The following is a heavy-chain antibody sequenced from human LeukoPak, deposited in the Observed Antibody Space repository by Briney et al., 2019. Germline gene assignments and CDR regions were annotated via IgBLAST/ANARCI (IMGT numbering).Heavy chain of an antibody. CDR3: ARTTVMALFDY. CDR1: GGSINTTGYY. J-gene: IGHJ4*02. V-gene: IGHV4-39*01. D-gene: IGHD4-17*01. CDR2: IYYSGST. Sequence: SETLSLTCTVSGGSINTTGYYWGWIRQPPGKGLEWIGRIYYSGSTSYNTSLESRVTISVDTSKNQFSLQLISVTAADTAVYYCARTTVMALFDYWGQGTLVTVSS.